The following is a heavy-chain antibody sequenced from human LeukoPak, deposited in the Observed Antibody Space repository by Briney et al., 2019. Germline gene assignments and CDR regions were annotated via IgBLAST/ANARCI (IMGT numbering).Heavy chain of an antibody. CDR3: AKEIDDYSNLDYYYYMDV. CDR2: IIPILGIA. Sequence: ASVKVCCKASGGTFSSYAISWVRQAPGQGLEWMGRIIPILGIANYAQKFQGRVTITADKSTSTAYMELSSLRSEDTAVYYCAKEIDDYSNLDYYYYMDVWGKGTTVTVSS. D-gene: IGHD4-11*01. CDR1: GGTFSSYA. J-gene: IGHJ6*03. V-gene: IGHV1-69*04.